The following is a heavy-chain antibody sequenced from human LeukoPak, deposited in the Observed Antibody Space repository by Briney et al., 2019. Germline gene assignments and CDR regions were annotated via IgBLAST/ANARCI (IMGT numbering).Heavy chain of an antibody. J-gene: IGHJ4*02. CDR3: AKDHYGDYEGYFDY. CDR2: ISGSGGST. V-gene: IGHV3-23*01. Sequence: GGSLRLSCAASGFTFSSYAMSWVRQAPGKGLEWVSAISGSGGSTYYADSVKGRFTISRDNSRNTLYLQMNSLRAEDTAVYYCAKDHYGDYEGYFDYWGQGTLVTVSS. CDR1: GFTFSSYA. D-gene: IGHD4-17*01.